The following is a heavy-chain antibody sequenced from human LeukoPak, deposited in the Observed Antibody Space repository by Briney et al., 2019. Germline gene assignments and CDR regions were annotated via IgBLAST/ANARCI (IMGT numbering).Heavy chain of an antibody. CDR1: GFTFSSYA. CDR2: INHSGST. Sequence: LSCAASGFTFSSYAMSWIRQPPGKGLEWIGEINHSGSTNYNPSLKSRVTISVDTSKNQFSLKLSSVTAADTAVYYCARVWADYDSSGYQRYYFDYWGQGTLVTVSS. J-gene: IGHJ4*02. V-gene: IGHV4-34*01. CDR3: ARVWADYDSSGYQRYYFDY. D-gene: IGHD3-22*01.